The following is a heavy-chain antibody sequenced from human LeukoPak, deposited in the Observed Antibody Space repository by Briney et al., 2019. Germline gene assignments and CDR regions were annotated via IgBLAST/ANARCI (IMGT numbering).Heavy chain of an antibody. CDR2: ISGSGGST. Sequence: AGTLSLSCAASGFTISSYDMSWVRQAPGKGLEWVSAISGSGGSTYYADSVKGRFTISRDNSKNTLYLQMNSLRAEDTAVYYCAKEIVAASTIDYWGQGTLVTVSS. J-gene: IGHJ4*02. CDR1: GFTISSYD. CDR3: AKEIVAASTIDY. V-gene: IGHV3-23*01. D-gene: IGHD5-12*01.